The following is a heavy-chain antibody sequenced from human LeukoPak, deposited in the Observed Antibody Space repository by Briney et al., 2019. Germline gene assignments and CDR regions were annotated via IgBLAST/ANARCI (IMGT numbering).Heavy chain of an antibody. J-gene: IGHJ4*02. CDR3: ATNKEGKSLDY. CDR2: ISAYNGNT. CDR1: GYTFTSYG. Sequence: ASVKVSCKASGYTFTSYGISWVRQAPGQGLEWMGWISAYNGNTNYAQKFQGRVTMTRDASISTAYMELSRLRFDDTAVYYCATNKEGKSLDYWGQGTLVTVSS. V-gene: IGHV1-18*01.